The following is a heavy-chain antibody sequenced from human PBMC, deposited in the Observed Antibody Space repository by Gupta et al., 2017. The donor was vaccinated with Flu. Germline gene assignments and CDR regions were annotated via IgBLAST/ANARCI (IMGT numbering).Heavy chain of an antibody. CDR2: INRDGSVI. J-gene: IGHJ5*01. V-gene: IGHV3-7*01. CDR3: ARDVGSGDYDS. CDR1: GFTRSDYW. Sequence: EVQLVESGGGLVQPGGSLRLSCGASGFTRSDYWMSWVRQAPGKGPELVANINRDGSVINYMDFVRGRFTISRDNAKNAVYFQMNSLRVDDTAVYYCARDVGSGDYDSWGQGTLVTVSS. D-gene: IGHD4-17*01.